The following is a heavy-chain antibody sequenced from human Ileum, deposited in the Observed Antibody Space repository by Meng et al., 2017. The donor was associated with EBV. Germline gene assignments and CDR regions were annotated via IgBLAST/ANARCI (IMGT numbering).Heavy chain of an antibody. Sequence: VHVQEAGRGRGKPSGNLALTCTVSGGSVSISSYYWSWIRQPPGKGLEWIGYIYYSGTTNYNPSLESRVTISVDTSKNQFSLKLRSVAASDTAVYYCARGWDTAMDSGWGQGTLVTVSS. V-gene: IGHV4-61*01. CDR2: IYYSGTT. J-gene: IGHJ4*02. CDR1: GGSVSISSYY. D-gene: IGHD5-18*01. CDR3: ARGWDTAMDSG.